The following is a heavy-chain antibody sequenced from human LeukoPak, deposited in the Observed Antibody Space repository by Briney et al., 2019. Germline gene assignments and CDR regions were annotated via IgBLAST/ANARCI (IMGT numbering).Heavy chain of an antibody. D-gene: IGHD3-10*01. CDR2: MNPNSGNT. J-gene: IGHJ3*01. CDR3: ARSKAKVPFDL. V-gene: IGHV1-8*03. Sequence: ASVRVSCKASGYTFTSYDINWVREATGQGRELMGWMNPNSGNTGYAQKFQGRVTITRNTSISTAYRGLILLQSEAWAVYYCARSKAKVPFDLGEQGTMVTVSS. CDR1: GYTFTSYD.